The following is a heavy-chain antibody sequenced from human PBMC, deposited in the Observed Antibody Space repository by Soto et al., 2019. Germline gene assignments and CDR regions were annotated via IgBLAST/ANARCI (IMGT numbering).Heavy chain of an antibody. V-gene: IGHV1-2*02. CDR1: GYTLTDYY. D-gene: IGHD5-12*01. CDR2: INPNSGGT. J-gene: IGHJ6*02. CDR3: ARDGGVASVYGMDV. Sequence: QVHLVQSGAEVKRPGASVKVSCKASGYTLTDYYIHWVRQAPGQGLEWLGWINPNSGGTNYAQKFLGRVTLSRDTYISTSYLELGRLTTDDTAVYYCARDGGVASVYGMDVWGQGTTVTVSS.